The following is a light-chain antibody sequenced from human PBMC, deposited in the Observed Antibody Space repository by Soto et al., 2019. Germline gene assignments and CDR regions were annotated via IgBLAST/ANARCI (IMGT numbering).Light chain of an antibody. Sequence: QSVLTQPPSASGTPGQRVTISCSGSSSNNESNYVYWYQQLPGTAPKLLIYRNNQRHSGVPDRFSGSKSGTSASLAISGLRSEDDADYYCAAWDDSLSDVEFGGGTQVTVL. CDR3: AAWDDSLSDVE. J-gene: IGLJ2*01. CDR2: RNN. CDR1: SSNNESNY. V-gene: IGLV1-47*01.